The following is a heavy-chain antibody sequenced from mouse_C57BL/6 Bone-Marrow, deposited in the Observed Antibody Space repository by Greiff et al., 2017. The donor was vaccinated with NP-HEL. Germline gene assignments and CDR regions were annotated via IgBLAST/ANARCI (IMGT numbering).Heavy chain of an antibody. D-gene: IGHD3-2*02. V-gene: IGHV1-64*01. CDR1: GYTFTSYW. CDR3: ARRGSSGSSWFAY. CDR2: IHPNSGST. J-gene: IGHJ3*01. Sequence: VQLQQPGAELVKPGASVKLSCKASGYTFTSYWMHWVKLRPGQGLEWIGMIHPNSGSTNYNEKFKSKATLTVDKSSSTAYMQLSSLTSEDSAVYYCARRGSSGSSWFAYWGQGTLVTVSA.